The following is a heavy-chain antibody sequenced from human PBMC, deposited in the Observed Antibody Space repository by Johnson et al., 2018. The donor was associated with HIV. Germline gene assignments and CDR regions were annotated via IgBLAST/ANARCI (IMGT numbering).Heavy chain of an antibody. CDR1: GFTFINAW. V-gene: IGHV3-23*04. CDR2: ISGSGGST. CDR3: AKASDGTWQHAFDI. J-gene: IGHJ3*02. Sequence: MMLVESGGTLVKPGGSLSLSCAASGFTFINAWMTWVRQSPGKGLEWVSVISGSGGSTYHADSVKGRFTISRDNSKNTLYLQMNSLRAEDTAVYYCAKASDGTWQHAFDIWGQGTMVTVSS. D-gene: IGHD2-21*02.